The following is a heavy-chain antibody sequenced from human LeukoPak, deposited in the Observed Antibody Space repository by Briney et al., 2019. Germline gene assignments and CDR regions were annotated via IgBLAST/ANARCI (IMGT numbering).Heavy chain of an antibody. Sequence: GSLRLSCAASGFTFISYAMSWVRQAPGKGLEWVSGISGSGGSTYYADSVKGRFTISRDNSKNTLYLQMNSLRAEDTAVYYCARSGSRDDYYYMDVWGKGTTVTVSS. J-gene: IGHJ6*03. V-gene: IGHV3-23*01. CDR2: ISGSGGST. CDR3: ARSGSRDDYYYMDV. CDR1: GFTFISYA. D-gene: IGHD3-10*01.